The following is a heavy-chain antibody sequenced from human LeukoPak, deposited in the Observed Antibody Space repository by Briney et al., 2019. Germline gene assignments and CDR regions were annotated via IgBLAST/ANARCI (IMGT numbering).Heavy chain of an antibody. V-gene: IGHV3-21*01. CDR3: ARDLKGMVRGLIDY. Sequence: GGSLRLSCAGFGFRFNTFWMSWVRQAPGKGLEWVSSISSSSSYIYYADSVKGRFTISRDNAKNSLYLQMNSLRAEDTAVYYCARDLKGMVRGLIDYWGQGTLVTVSS. CDR1: GFRFNTFW. CDR2: ISSSSSYI. J-gene: IGHJ4*02. D-gene: IGHD3-10*01.